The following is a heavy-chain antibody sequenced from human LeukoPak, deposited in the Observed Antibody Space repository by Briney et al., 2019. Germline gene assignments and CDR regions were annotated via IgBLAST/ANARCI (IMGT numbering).Heavy chain of an antibody. CDR1: GYTFSSDG. CDR3: ARVQLERSGEPFDY. D-gene: IGHD1-1*01. V-gene: IGHV1-18*01. Sequence: RASVEVSCKASGYTFSSDGISWVRQAPGQGLEWMGWISSYNGNTKYAEKLQGRVTMTTDTSTSTAYMELRSLRSDDTAVYYCARVQLERSGEPFDYWGQGTLVTVSS. J-gene: IGHJ4*02. CDR2: ISSYNGNT.